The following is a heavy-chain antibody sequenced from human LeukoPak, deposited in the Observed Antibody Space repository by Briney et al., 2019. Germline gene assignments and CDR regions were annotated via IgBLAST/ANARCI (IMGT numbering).Heavy chain of an antibody. Sequence: PGGSLRLSCAASGFTFSSYAMHWVRQAPGKGLAWVAVISYDGSNKYYADSVKGRFTISRDNSKNTLYLQMNSLRAEDTAVYYCARETFGYSSGWYPGMGAFDIWGQGTMVTVSS. CDR3: ARETFGYSSGWYPGMGAFDI. CDR2: ISYDGSNK. V-gene: IGHV3-30-3*01. D-gene: IGHD6-19*01. J-gene: IGHJ3*02. CDR1: GFTFSSYA.